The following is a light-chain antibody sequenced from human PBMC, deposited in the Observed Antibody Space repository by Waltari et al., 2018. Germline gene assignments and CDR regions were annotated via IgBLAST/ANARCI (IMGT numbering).Light chain of an antibody. V-gene: IGKV1-39*01. Sequence: DIQMTQSPSSLSASVGDRVTITCRASQSISSYLNWYQKKPGTAPKLLIYAASSLQSGVPSRFSGSGSGTDFTLTISSLQPGDFATYYCQQSYSSLYTFGQGTKLEI. CDR2: AAS. CDR1: QSISSY. CDR3: QQSYSSLYT. J-gene: IGKJ2*01.